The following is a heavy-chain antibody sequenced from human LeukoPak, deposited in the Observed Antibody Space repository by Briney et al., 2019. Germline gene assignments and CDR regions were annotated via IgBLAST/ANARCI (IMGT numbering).Heavy chain of an antibody. D-gene: IGHD6-6*01. CDR3: ARVCQHKAARPDYYYMDV. CDR1: GVSISSYY. CDR2: INHSGST. Sequence: PSETLSLTCSVSGVSISSYYWSWIRQPPGKGLEWIGEINHSGSTNYNPSLKSRVTISVDTSKNQFSLELSSVTAADTAVYYCARVCQHKAARPDYYYMDVWGKGTTVTVSS. V-gene: IGHV4-34*01. J-gene: IGHJ6*03.